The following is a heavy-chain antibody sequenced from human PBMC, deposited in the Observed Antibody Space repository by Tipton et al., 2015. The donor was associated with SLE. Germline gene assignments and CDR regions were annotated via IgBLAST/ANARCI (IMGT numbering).Heavy chain of an antibody. CDR2: IYTSGST. J-gene: IGHJ5*02. Sequence: TLSLTCTVSGGSISSGSYYWSWIRQPAGKGLEWIGYIYTSGSTNYNPSLKSRVTISVDTSKNQFSLKLRSVTAADAAVYYCARDPLIVVLPSATQPESSNWFDPWGPGTLVTVSS. CDR3: ARDPLIVVLPSATQPESSNWFDP. CDR1: GGSISSGSYY. D-gene: IGHD2-2*01. V-gene: IGHV4-61*09.